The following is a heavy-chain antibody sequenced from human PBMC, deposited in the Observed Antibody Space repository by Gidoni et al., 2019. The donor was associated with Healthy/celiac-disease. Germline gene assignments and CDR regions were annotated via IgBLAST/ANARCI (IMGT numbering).Heavy chain of an antibody. CDR1: GFTFSSYG. CDR3: ARESYSSSFNFDY. CDR2: IWYDGSNK. Sequence: QVQLVESGGGVVQPGRSLRLSCEASGFTFSSYGMHWVRQAPGKGLEWVAVIWYDGSNKYYADSVKGRFTISRDNSKDTLYLQMNSLRAEDTAVYYCARESYSSSFNFDYWGQGTLVTVSS. V-gene: IGHV3-33*01. J-gene: IGHJ4*02. D-gene: IGHD6-13*01.